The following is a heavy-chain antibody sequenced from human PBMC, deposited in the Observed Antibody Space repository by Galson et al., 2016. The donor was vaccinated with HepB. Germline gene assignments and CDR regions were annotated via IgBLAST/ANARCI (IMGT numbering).Heavy chain of an antibody. Sequence: SLRLSCAGSGFTFSNHYMHWVRQAPGKGLVWVSRINSDGSNANYADSVKGRFTISRDNARNTLYLHVNSLRAEDAAVYYCAINWDDPFDIWGQGTMVTVSS. CDR2: INSDGSNA. CDR1: GFTFSNHY. D-gene: IGHD7-27*01. J-gene: IGHJ3*02. CDR3: AINWDDPFDI. V-gene: IGHV3-74*01.